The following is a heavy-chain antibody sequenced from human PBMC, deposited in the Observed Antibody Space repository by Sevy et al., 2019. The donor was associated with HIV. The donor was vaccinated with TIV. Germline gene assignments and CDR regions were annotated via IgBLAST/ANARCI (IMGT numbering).Heavy chain of an antibody. CDR2: IRSKADGGTA. V-gene: IGHV3-15*07. CDR1: GFSFINAW. CDR3: TTVLGWEGTSDY. D-gene: IGHD1-26*01. J-gene: IGHJ4*02. Sequence: GGSLRLSCAASGFSFINAWMNWVRQAPGKGLEWVGRIRSKADGGTADYAAPVKGRFIISRDVSENTLYLQMNSLRTEDTAIYYCTTVLGWEGTSDYWGQRTLVTVSS.